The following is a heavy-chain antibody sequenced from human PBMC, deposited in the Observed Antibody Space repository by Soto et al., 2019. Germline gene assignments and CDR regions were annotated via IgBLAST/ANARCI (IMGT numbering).Heavy chain of an antibody. J-gene: IGHJ3*02. CDR2: ISSSSSYI. CDR3: ARVLEQTYDAFDI. Sequence: GGSLRLSCAASGFTFSSYSMNWVRQAPGKGLEWVSSISSSSSYIYYADSVKGRFTISRDNAKNSLYLQMNSLRAEDTAVYYCARVLEQTYDAFDIRGQGTMVTVSS. D-gene: IGHD1-1*01. V-gene: IGHV3-21*01. CDR1: GFTFSSYS.